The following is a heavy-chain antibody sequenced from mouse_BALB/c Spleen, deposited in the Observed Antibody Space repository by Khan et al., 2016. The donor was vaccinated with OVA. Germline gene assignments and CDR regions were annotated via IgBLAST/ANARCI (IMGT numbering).Heavy chain of an antibody. CDR3: TRSFYYGYYFDY. Sequence: EVELVESGGGLVQPGGSRKLSCVASGFTFSTFGMHWVRRAPEKGLEWVAYISSDSSTIYYADTVKGRFTISRDNPKNTLFLQMTSLRSDDTAMFYCTRSFYYGYYFDYWGQGTTLTVSS. CDR1: GFTFSTFG. CDR2: ISSDSSTI. V-gene: IGHV5-17*02. J-gene: IGHJ2*01. D-gene: IGHD1-1*01.